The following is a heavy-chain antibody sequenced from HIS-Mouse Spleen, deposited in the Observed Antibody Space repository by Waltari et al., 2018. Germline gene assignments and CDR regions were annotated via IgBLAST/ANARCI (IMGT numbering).Heavy chain of an antibody. Sequence: QVQLVESGGGVVQPGRSRRLYRYASGFTFSSYGMHWVRQAPGKGLEWVAVISYDGSNKYYADSVKGRFTISRDNSKNTLYLQMNSLRAEDTAVYYCAKDRGSQFDYWGQGTLVTVSS. CDR2: ISYDGSNK. J-gene: IGHJ4*02. D-gene: IGHD1-26*01. CDR1: GFTFSSYG. CDR3: AKDRGSQFDY. V-gene: IGHV3-30*18.